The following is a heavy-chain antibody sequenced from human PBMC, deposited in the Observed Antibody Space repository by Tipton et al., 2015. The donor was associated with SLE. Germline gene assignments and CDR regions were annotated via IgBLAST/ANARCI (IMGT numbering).Heavy chain of an antibody. V-gene: IGHV1-69*18. CDR3: ARVWLAAAGTGSGAFDI. J-gene: IGHJ3*02. Sequence: QLVQSGVEVKKPGSSVKVSCKASGGTFSSYAISWVRQAPGQGLEWMGRIIPIFGTANYAQKFQGRVTITADESTSTAYMELRSLRSDDTAVYYCARVWLAAAGTGSGAFDIWGQGTMVTVSS. CDR2: IIPIFGTA. CDR1: GGTFSSYA. D-gene: IGHD6-13*01.